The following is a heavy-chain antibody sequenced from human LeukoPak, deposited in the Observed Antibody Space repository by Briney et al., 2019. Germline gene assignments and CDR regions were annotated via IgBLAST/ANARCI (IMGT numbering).Heavy chain of an antibody. CDR3: ASYSGRGEGNWFDP. J-gene: IGHJ5*02. V-gene: IGHV1-2*02. Sequence: ASVKVSCKASGYTFTGYYMHWVRQAPGQGLEWMGWINPNSGGTNYAQKFQGRVTMTRDTSISTAYMELSRLRSDDTAVYYCASYSGRGEGNWFDPWGQGTLVTVSS. D-gene: IGHD3-10*01. CDR1: GYTFTGYY. CDR2: INPNSGGT.